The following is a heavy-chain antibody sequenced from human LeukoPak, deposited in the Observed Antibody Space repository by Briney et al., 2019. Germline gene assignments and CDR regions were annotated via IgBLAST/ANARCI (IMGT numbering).Heavy chain of an antibody. D-gene: IGHD2-21*02. V-gene: IGHV5-51*01. J-gene: IGHJ4*02. CDR2: IYPGDSDT. Sequence: GESLKISCKGSGYSFTSYWIGWVRQMPGKGLEWMGIIYPGDSDTRYSPSFQGQVTISADKSISTAYLQWSSLKASDTAMYYCARLAYCGGVCYSASPDYWGQGTLVTVSS. CDR3: ARLAYCGGVCYSASPDY. CDR1: GYSFTSYW.